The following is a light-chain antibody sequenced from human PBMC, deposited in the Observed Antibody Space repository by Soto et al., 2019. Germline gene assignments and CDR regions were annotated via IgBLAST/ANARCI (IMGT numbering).Light chain of an antibody. CDR1: QSVSSSY. V-gene: IGKV3-20*01. J-gene: IGKJ2*01. CDR2: GAY. Sequence: EIGLTQSPGTLSLSPGERATLSCGASQSVSSSYLAWYQQKPGQAPRLLIYGAYSRATGIPDRFSGSGSGTDFTLTISRLEPEDFAVYYCQQYGSSPMYTFGQGTKLEIK. CDR3: QQYGSSPMYT.